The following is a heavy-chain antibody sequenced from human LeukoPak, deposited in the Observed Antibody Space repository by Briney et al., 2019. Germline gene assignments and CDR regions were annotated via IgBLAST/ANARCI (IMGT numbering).Heavy chain of an antibody. CDR1: GFTFSNYG. J-gene: IGHJ3*02. D-gene: IGHD7-27*01. V-gene: IGHV3-23*01. CDR3: ARDRNWGAYDI. CDR2: IGGSGGYHT. Sequence: GGTLRLSCAASGFTFSNYGMNWVRQTPGKGLEWVSGIGGSGGYHTYYADSVRGRFTISRDNSRNTLYVQMNSLRAEDTAVYYCARDRNWGAYDIWGQGTMVTVSS.